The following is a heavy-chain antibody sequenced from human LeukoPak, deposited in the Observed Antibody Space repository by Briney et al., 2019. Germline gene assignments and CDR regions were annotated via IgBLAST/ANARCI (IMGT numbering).Heavy chain of an antibody. V-gene: IGHV3-30*18. CDR3: AKAGIAAAALDY. CDR1: GFIFSSYG. D-gene: IGHD6-13*01. Sequence: GGSLRLSCAASGFIFSSYGMHWVRQAPGKGLEWVAVISYDGSNKYYADSVKGRFTISRDNSKNTLYLQMNSLRAEDTAVYYCAKAGIAAAALDYWGQGTLVTVSS. J-gene: IGHJ4*02. CDR2: ISYDGSNK.